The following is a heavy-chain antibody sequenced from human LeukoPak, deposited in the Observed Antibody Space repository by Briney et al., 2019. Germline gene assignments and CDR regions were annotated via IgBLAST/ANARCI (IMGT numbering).Heavy chain of an antibody. CDR3: VRLPIVGATVFDY. Sequence: GGSLRLSCAASGFTFSSYSMNWVRQAPGKGLEWVSYISSSSSTIYYADSVKGRFTISRDNAKNSLFLQMNSLRAEDTAVYYCVRLPIVGATVFDYWGQGTLVTVSS. CDR1: GFTFSSYS. CDR2: ISSSSSTI. D-gene: IGHD1-26*01. V-gene: IGHV3-48*04. J-gene: IGHJ4*02.